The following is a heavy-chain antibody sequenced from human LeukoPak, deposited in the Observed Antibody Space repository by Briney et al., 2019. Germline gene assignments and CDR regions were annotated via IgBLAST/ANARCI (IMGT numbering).Heavy chain of an antibody. CDR3: ARADGIVPAAIGGDYYMDV. Sequence: SVKVSCKASGGTFSSYAISWVRQAPGQGLEWMGWIIPILGTANYAQKFQGRVTITADESTSTAYMELSSLRSEDTAVYYCARADGIVPAAIGGDYYMDVWGKGTTVTVSS. J-gene: IGHJ6*03. CDR1: GGTFSSYA. V-gene: IGHV1-69*11. CDR2: IIPILGTA. D-gene: IGHD2-2*01.